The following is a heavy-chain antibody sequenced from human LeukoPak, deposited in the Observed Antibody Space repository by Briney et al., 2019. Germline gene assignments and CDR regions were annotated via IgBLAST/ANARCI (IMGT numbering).Heavy chain of an antibody. V-gene: IGHV3-30*18. D-gene: IGHD7-27*01. J-gene: IGHJ4*02. Sequence: GGALILSCAASGFTFRTYGMDWVRQAPGKGLKWVAVISYDGNGKYYAHSVKGQFTISRDNSKNTLYLEMNSLRPEDTTIYYCAKDWGNWGYGYYFDHWGQGTLVTVPS. CDR1: GFTFRTYG. CDR2: ISYDGNGK. CDR3: AKDWGNWGYGYYFDH.